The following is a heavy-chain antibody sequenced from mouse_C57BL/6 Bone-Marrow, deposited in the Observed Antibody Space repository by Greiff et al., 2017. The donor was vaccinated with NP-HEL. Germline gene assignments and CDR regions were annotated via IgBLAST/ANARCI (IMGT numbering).Heavy chain of an antibody. Sequence: VQLKESGGGLVKPGGSLKLSCAASGFTFSSYSMSWVRQTPEKRLEWVATISDGGSYTYYPYNVQGRFTISRDKAKNNLYLQRSHLKSEDTAMYYCARGYGSGLWYFDVWGTGTTVTVTS. CDR3: ARGYGSGLWYFDV. J-gene: IGHJ1*03. V-gene: IGHV5-4*01. CDR2: ISDGGSYT. CDR1: GFTFSSYS. D-gene: IGHD1-1*01.